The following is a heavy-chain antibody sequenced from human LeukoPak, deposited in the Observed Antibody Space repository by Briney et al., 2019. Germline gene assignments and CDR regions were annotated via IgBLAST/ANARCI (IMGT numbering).Heavy chain of an antibody. D-gene: IGHD2-21*01. V-gene: IGHV3-23*01. CDR2: IKGSGGGT. CDR1: GFTFSSYS. J-gene: IGHJ3*02. CDR3: AKDEAYCGADCYDAFDI. Sequence: GGSLRLSCAASGFTFSSYSMSWVRQAPGKGLEWVSDIKGSGGGTYYADSVKGRFTISRDNAKNTLYLQMNSLRAEDTAVYYCAKDEAYCGADCYDAFDIWGQGTMVTVSS.